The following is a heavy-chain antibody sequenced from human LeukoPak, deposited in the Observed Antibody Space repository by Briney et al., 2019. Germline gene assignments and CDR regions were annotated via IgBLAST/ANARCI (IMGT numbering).Heavy chain of an antibody. CDR2: IDPKSGDT. J-gene: IGHJ4*02. CDR3: ARDPATSYYLDA. CDR1: GYTFTAYY. V-gene: IGHV1-2*02. Sequence: ASVKVSCKASGYTFTAYYLNWLRRAPGQGLEWMGWIDPKSGDTKIAPKFQGRVTMTRDTSLSTVYMALYSLRSDDTAIYSCARDPATSYYLDAWGQGILVTVSS.